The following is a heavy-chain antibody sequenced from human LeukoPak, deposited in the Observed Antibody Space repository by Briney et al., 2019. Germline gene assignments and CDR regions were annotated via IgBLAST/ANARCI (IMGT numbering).Heavy chain of an antibody. CDR1: GFTFSTYN. D-gene: IGHD1-26*01. Sequence: WETLTLSCAASGFTFSTYNMNWVRQAPGKGLEWISYISSSTSSIYYADSVKCRFTISRDNAKNSLYLQMNSLRDEDTAVYYCARDSPHRGSWFDPGGQGTLVTVSS. CDR3: ARDSPHRGSWFDP. CDR2: ISSSTSSI. J-gene: IGHJ5*02. V-gene: IGHV3-48*02.